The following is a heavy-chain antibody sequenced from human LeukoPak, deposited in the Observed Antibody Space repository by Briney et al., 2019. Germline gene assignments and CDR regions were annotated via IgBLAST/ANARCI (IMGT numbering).Heavy chain of an antibody. CDR3: ARNYYDSSGYYYFDY. CDR1: GCTLTELS. D-gene: IGHD3-22*01. J-gene: IGHJ4*02. Sequence: ASVKVSCKVSGCTLTELSMHWVRQAPGKGLEWMGGFDPEDGETIYAQKFQGRVTMTEDTSTDTAYMELSSLRSEDTAVYYCARNYYDSSGYYYFDYWGQGTLVTVSS. V-gene: IGHV1-24*01. CDR2: FDPEDGET.